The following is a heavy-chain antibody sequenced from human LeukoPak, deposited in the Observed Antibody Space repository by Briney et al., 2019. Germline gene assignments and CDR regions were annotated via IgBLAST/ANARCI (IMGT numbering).Heavy chain of an antibody. CDR2: ITSSSSYI. CDR1: GFTFSSYS. V-gene: IGHV3-21*06. D-gene: IGHD1-26*01. J-gene: IGHJ6*03. Sequence: GGSLRLSCAASGFTFSSYSMNWVRQAPGKGLEWVSPITSSSSYIYYADSVKGRFTISRDNAKNSLYLQMDSLRVEDTAVYYCARDPYSGNYGAYYYYYMDVWGKGTTVTISS. CDR3: ARDPYSGNYGAYYYYYMDV.